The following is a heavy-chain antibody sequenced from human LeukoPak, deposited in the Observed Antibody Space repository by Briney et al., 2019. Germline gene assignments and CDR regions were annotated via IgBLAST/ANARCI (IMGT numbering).Heavy chain of an antibody. CDR3: SREPTTAAFDI. D-gene: IGHD2/OR15-2a*01. Sequence: GASVKVSCKASGYTFTSYGISWVRQAPGQGLEWMGWISAYNGNTNYAQKLRGRVTMTTDTSTSTAYMELRSLRSDDTAVYSCSREPTTAAFDIWGQGTMVAVSS. CDR2: ISAYNGNT. J-gene: IGHJ3*02. CDR1: GYTFTSYG. V-gene: IGHV1-18*01.